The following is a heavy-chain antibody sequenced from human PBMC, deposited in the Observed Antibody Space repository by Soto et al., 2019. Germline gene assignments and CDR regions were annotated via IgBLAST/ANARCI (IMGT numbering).Heavy chain of an antibody. V-gene: IGHV4-4*02. D-gene: IGHD6-19*01. J-gene: IGHJ6*02. CDR2: IYHSGST. CDR3: ARDRSVAGTGYYYYGMDV. Sequence: QVQLQESVPGLVKPSGTLSLTCAVSGGSISSSNWWSWVRQPPGKGLEWIGEIYHSGSTNYNPSLKSRVTISVDKSKNQSSLKLSSVTAADTAVYYCARDRSVAGTGYYYYGMDVWGQGTTVTVSS. CDR1: GGSISSSNW.